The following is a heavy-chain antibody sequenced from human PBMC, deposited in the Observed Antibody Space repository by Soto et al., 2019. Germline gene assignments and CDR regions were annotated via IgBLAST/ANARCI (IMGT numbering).Heavy chain of an antibody. V-gene: IGHV1-58*02. D-gene: IGHD2-2*02. Sequence: AASVKVSCKASGFTFTSSAMQWVRQARGQRLEWIGWIVVGSGNTNYAQKFQERVTITRDMSTSTAYMELSSLRSEDTAVYYCAADEYVGYCSNTSCYKRPNFDYWGQGTLVTVSS. CDR3: AADEYVGYCSNTSCYKRPNFDY. CDR2: IVVGSGNT. CDR1: GFTFTSSA. J-gene: IGHJ4*02.